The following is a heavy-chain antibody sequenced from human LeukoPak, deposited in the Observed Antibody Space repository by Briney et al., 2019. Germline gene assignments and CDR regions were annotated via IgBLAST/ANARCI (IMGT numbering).Heavy chain of an antibody. D-gene: IGHD3-22*01. Sequence: SVKVSCKASGGTFSSYAISWVRQAPGQGLEWMGGIIPIFGTANYAQKFQGRVTITTDESTSTAYMELSSLRSGDTAVYYCATLRSGYYYYYYYMDVWGKGTTVTVSS. CDR1: GGTFSSYA. CDR2: IIPIFGTA. V-gene: IGHV1-69*05. J-gene: IGHJ6*03. CDR3: ATLRSGYYYYYYYMDV.